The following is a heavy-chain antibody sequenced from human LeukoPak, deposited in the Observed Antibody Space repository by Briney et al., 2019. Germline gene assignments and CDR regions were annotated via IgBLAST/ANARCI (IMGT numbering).Heavy chain of an antibody. V-gene: IGHV3-20*04. CDR1: GLSFDDYV. D-gene: IGHD2-2*01. J-gene: IGHJ4*02. CDR3: AKDLPLIVVVPAATD. CDR2: INWNGGST. Sequence: GGSLRLSCAASGLSFDDYVMNWVRQAPGKGLEWVSSINWNGGSTGYADSVKGRFTISRDNSKNTLYLQMNSLRAEDTAVYYCAKDLPLIVVVPAATDWGQGTLVTVSS.